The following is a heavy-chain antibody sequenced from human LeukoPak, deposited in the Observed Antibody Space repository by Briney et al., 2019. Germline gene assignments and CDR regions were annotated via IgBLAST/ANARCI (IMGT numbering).Heavy chain of an antibody. J-gene: IGHJ4*02. V-gene: IGHV1-18*01. CDR3: ARDSSGYYGY. D-gene: IGHD3-22*01. CDR1: GYTFTSYG. Sequence: GAAVKVSCKSSGYTFTSYGISWVRQAPGQGREGMGWISDYNGNTNYAQKLQGRVTMTTDTSTSTAYMEVRSLRSDDTAVYYCARDSSGYYGYWGKGTLVTVSS. CDR2: ISDYNGNT.